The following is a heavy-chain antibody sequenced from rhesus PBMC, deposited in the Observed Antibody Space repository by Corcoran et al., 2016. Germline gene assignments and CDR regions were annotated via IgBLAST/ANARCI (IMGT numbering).Heavy chain of an antibody. D-gene: IGHD6S26*01. Sequence: QVQLQESGPGLLKPSETLSLTCAVSGGSISGGYGWGWIRQPPGKGLEWIGSFYSSSGNTYYNPSLKSLVTISTDTSQNPFSLKLSSVTAADTAVYYCARVCSSGWSGGYFDYWGQGVLVTVSS. CDR1: GGSISGGYG. CDR2: FYSSSGNT. V-gene: IGHV4S7*01. J-gene: IGHJ4*01. CDR3: ARVCSSGWSGGYFDY.